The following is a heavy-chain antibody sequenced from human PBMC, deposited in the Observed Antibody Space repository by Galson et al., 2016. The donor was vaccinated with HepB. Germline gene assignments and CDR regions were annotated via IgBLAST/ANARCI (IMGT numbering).Heavy chain of an antibody. Sequence: SETLSLTCTVSGVSISSYYWSWIRQPPGKGLEWLGYIYYTGSTNYNPPLKSRLTMSVDTSKNQFSLKLRSVTAADTAVSYCAREGSLSSWPDAFDIWGQGTMVTVSS. D-gene: IGHD6-13*01. J-gene: IGHJ3*02. CDR3: AREGSLSSWPDAFDI. V-gene: IGHV4-59*01. CDR2: IYYTGST. CDR1: GVSISSYY.